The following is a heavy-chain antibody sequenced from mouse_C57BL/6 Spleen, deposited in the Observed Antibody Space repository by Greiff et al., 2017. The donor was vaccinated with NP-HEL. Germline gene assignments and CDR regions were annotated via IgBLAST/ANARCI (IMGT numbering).Heavy chain of an antibody. CDR2: ISDGGSYT. V-gene: IGHV5-4*01. CDR3: ARDQLGRFAY. J-gene: IGHJ3*01. D-gene: IGHD4-1*02. Sequence: EVKVEESGGGLVKPGGSLKLSCAASGFTFSSYAMSWVRQTPEKRLEWVATISDGGSYTYYPDNVKGRFTISRDNAKNNLYLQMSHLKSEDTAMYYCARDQLGRFAYWGQGTLVTVSA. CDR1: GFTFSSYA.